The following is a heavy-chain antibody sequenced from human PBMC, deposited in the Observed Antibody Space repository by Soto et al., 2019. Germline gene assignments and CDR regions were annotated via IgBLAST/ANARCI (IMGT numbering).Heavy chain of an antibody. CDR3: ARPTRGWNVDAFDI. CDR2: IYYSGST. J-gene: IGHJ3*02. CDR1: GGSISNGGYY. V-gene: IGHV4-31*03. D-gene: IGHD3-22*01. Sequence: QVQLQESGPGLVKPSQTLSLTCTVSGGSISNGGYYWSWIRQHPGKGLEWIGYIYYSGSTYNNPSLRSRVTISVDTSKNQFSLKLSSVTAADTAVYYCARPTRGWNVDAFDIWGQGTMVTVSS.